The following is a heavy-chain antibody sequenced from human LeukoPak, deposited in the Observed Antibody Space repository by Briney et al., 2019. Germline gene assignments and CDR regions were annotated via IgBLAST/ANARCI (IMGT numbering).Heavy chain of an antibody. CDR1: GGSISSGDYY. V-gene: IGHV4-30-4*01. CDR2: IYYSGST. Sequence: PSETLSLTCTVSGGSISSGDYYWSWIRQPPGQGLEWIGYIYYSGSTYYNPSLKSRVTISVDTSKNQFSLKLSSVTAADTAVYYCARYDYGEYYYYGMDVWGQGTTVTVSS. D-gene: IGHD4-17*01. CDR3: ARYDYGEYYYYGMDV. J-gene: IGHJ6*02.